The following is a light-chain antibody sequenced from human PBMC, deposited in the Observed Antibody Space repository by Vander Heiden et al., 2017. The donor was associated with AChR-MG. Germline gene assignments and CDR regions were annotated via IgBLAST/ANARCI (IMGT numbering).Light chain of an antibody. J-gene: IGLJ1*01. CDR1: SSDVGGYNY. CDR2: EVS. CDR3: SSYEGSNNFCV. Sequence: QSALPQPPSASGSPGQSVPISCTGTSSDVGGYNYVSWYQQHTGKATKLMIYEVSKRPSGVPDRFSGSKSGNTASLTVSGLQAEDEADYYCSSYEGSNNFCVFGTGTKVTVL. V-gene: IGLV2-8*01.